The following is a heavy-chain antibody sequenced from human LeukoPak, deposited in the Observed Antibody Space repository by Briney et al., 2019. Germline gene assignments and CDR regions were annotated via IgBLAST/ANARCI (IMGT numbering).Heavy chain of an antibody. J-gene: IGHJ4*02. CDR3: ARGGVSNSWYRTPDY. CDR2: INPNSGGT. CDR1: GYTFTGYY. Sequence: GASVKVSCKASGYTFTGYYMHWVRQAPGQGLEWMGRINPNSGGTNYAQKFQGRVTMTTDTSTSTGYMEMRSLRSDDTAVYYCARGGVSNSWYRTPDYWGQGTLVTVSS. V-gene: IGHV1-2*06. D-gene: IGHD6-13*01.